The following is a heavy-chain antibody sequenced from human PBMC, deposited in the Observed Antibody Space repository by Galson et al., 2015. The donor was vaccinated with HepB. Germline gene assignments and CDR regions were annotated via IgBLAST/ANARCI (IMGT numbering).Heavy chain of an antibody. CDR1: GFTFSSYW. J-gene: IGHJ4*02. CDR2: INSDGSST. D-gene: IGHD3-22*01. Sequence: LRLSCAASGFTFSSYWMHWVRQAPGKGLVWVSRINSDGSSTSYADSVKGRFTISRDNAKNTLYLQMNSLRAEDTAVYYCARAGDYYDSSGQVLGRKDFDYWGQGTLVTVSS. V-gene: IGHV3-74*01. CDR3: ARAGDYYDSSGQVLGRKDFDY.